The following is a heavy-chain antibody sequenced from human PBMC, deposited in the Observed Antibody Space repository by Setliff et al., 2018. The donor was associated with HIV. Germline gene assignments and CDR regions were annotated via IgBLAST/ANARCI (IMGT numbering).Heavy chain of an antibody. J-gene: IGHJ4*02. CDR2: ISGYNGNT. D-gene: IGHD2-15*01. CDR3: ARSRGGVVTNY. V-gene: IGHV1-18*04. Sequence: AASVKVSCKASGYTFTSYGVTWVRQAPGQGLEWMGWISGYNGNTNYAQKFQGRVTMTTDTSTSTAYMELRSLRSDDTAVYYCARSRGGVVTNYWGQGTLVTVSS. CDR1: GYTFTSYG.